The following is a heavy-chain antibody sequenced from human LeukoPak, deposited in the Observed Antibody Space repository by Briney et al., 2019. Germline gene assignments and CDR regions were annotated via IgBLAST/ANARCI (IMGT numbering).Heavy chain of an antibody. J-gene: IGHJ5*02. V-gene: IGHV4-34*01. D-gene: IGHD3-10*01. CDR2: IDHTGST. Sequence: SETLSLTCAVSGGTFRGYYLSWIRQPPGKGLAWIGEIDHTGSTNYNPSLESRVTLSVDTSKNQVSLNLNSLTAADTAVYYCARGLRFHVGSGNWFDLWGQGTLVTVSS. CDR3: ARGLRFHVGSGNWFDL. CDR1: GGTFRGYY.